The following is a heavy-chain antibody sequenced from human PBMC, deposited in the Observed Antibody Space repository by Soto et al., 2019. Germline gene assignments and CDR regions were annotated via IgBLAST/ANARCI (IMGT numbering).Heavy chain of an antibody. Sequence: QVQLVQSGAEEKKPGASVKVSCKASGYTFTSYAMHWVRQAPVQRLEWMGWINAGNGNTQYSQKFQGRVTITRDTSASTAYMELSSLRSEDPAVYYCARGITLPTPLDYWGQGTLVTVSS. CDR1: GYTFTSYA. CDR2: INAGNGNT. V-gene: IGHV1-3*05. D-gene: IGHD1-20*01. CDR3: ARGITLPTPLDY. J-gene: IGHJ4*02.